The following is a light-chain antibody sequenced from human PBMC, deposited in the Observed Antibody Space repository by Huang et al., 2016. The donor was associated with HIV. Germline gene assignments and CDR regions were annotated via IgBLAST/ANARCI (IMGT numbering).Light chain of an antibody. CDR2: GAS. J-gene: IGKJ1*01. CDR3: HQYNNWPPEWT. V-gene: IGKV3-15*01. Sequence: ETVMTQSPATLSVSPGERATLSCRASQSVRDNLAWYQQRPGQAPRLLIYGASNRAAGIPARFSGNGSGAGFTLTISSLQSDDFAVYYCHQYNNWPPEWTFAQGTRVDIK. CDR1: QSVRDN.